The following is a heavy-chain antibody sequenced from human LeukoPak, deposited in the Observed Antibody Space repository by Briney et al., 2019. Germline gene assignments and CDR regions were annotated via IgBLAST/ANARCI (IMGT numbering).Heavy chain of an antibody. Sequence: SETLSLTCTVSGGSISSYYWSWIRQPPGKGLEWIGYIYYSGSTNYNPSLKSRVTISVDTSKNQFSLKLSSVTAADTAVYYCARGSRVVVIGYWGQGTLVTVPS. D-gene: IGHD3-22*01. CDR1: GGSISSYY. CDR3: ARGSRVVVIGY. CDR2: IYYSGST. J-gene: IGHJ4*02. V-gene: IGHV4-59*01.